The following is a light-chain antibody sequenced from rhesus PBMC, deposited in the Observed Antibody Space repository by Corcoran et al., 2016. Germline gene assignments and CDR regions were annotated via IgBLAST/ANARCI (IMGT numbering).Light chain of an antibody. CDR3: SSYATFNTFT. V-gene: IGLV2-13*03. CDR1: SSDIGGSNR. CDR2: EVI. Sequence: QSAPTQSPSVSGSPGQSVTISCTGTSSDIGGSNRVSWYQLHPGNAPKVLIYEVIKRPSGVSDRFSGSKSGNTASLTISGLQAEDEADYYCSSYATFNTFTFGSGTRLTVL. J-gene: IGLJ1*01.